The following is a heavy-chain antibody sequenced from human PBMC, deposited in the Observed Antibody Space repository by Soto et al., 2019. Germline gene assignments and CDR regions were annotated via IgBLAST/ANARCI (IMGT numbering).Heavy chain of an antibody. Sequence: PGGSLGLCCSASGVTFSSYAMHWVRQAPGKGLEWVAVISYDGSNKYYADSVKGRFTISRDNSKNTLYLQMNSLRAEDTAVYYCARGLRDIVVVPAASGYYYGMDVWGQGTTVTVSS. CDR2: ISYDGSNK. CDR1: GVTFSSYA. V-gene: IGHV3-30-3*01. J-gene: IGHJ6*02. D-gene: IGHD2-2*01. CDR3: ARGLRDIVVVPAASGYYYGMDV.